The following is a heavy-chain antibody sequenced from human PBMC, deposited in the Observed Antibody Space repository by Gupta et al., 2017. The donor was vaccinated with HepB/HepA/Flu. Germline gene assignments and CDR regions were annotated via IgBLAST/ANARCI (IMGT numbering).Heavy chain of an antibody. V-gene: IGHV3-21*01. CDR1: GFTFISYG. J-gene: IGHJ6*03. Sequence: EGQLVESGGGLVKPGGSLRLSCVASGFTFISYGMNWVRQAPGKGLEWVSTLSGDGADIFYADSVKGRFTISRDNAKNSLYLEMRGLGEGDSAVYYCVRGRRFYVGHYRYYMDAWGKGTPVIVSS. CDR3: VRGRRFYVGHYRYYMDA. D-gene: IGHD4-23*01. CDR2: LSGDGADI.